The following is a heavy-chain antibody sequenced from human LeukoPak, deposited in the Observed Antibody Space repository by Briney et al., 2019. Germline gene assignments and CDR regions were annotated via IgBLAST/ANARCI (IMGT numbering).Heavy chain of an antibody. D-gene: IGHD2-15*01. V-gene: IGHV3-23*01. Sequence: GGSLRLSCAASGFTFSTYAITWVRQGPGKGLEWVSAIRPDGDRTYYADSVKGRFTISRDSSKNTVFLQMNSLRAEDTALYYCAKTRGYCTGGSCYGDYWGQGTLVTVSS. CDR2: IRPDGDRT. CDR3: AKTRGYCTGGSCYGDY. J-gene: IGHJ4*02. CDR1: GFTFSTYA.